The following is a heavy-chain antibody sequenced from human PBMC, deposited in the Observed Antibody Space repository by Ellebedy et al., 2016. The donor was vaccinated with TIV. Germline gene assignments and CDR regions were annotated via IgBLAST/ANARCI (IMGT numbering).Heavy chain of an antibody. Sequence: PGGSLRLSCAASGFTLNNYAMNWVRQAPGKGLEWVSVLSGSGRSTYYSTSVKVRFTISRDNSQDTLYLQMNSLRAEDTAVYYCARNDRGVGGDDYNWDWYFDLWGRGTPVTVSS. V-gene: IGHV3-23*01. CDR2: LSGSGRST. CDR3: ARNDRGVGGDDYNWDWYFDL. D-gene: IGHD5-24*01. CDR1: GFTLNNYA. J-gene: IGHJ2*01.